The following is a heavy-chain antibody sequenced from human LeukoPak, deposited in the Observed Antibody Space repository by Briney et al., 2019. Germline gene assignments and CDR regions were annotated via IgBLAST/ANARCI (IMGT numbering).Heavy chain of an antibody. Sequence: GGSLRLSCAASGFTFSDYSMNWVRQAPGKGLEWVAYISFSVNTKYYGDSVKGRFTISRDNAKNSLYLHMDSLRTEDTAVYYCARGAYSSGWAYFDHWGQGTLVTVPS. CDR2: ISFSVNTK. CDR1: GFTFSDYS. D-gene: IGHD6-19*01. V-gene: IGHV3-48*04. CDR3: ARGAYSSGWAYFDH. J-gene: IGHJ4*02.